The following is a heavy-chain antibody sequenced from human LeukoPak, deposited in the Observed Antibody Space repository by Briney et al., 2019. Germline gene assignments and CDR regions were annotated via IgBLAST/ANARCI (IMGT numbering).Heavy chain of an antibody. CDR1: GYTFTGYY. CDR3: ARGGDYYGSGSYLREAFDI. J-gene: IGHJ3*02. D-gene: IGHD3-10*01. V-gene: IGHV1-2*06. Sequence: ASVKVSCKASGYTFTGYYMHWVRQAPGQGLEWRGRINPNSGGTNYAQKFHGRVTMTRDTSISTAYMELSRLRSDDTAVYYCARGGDYYGSGSYLREAFDIWGQGTMVTVSS. CDR2: INPNSGGT.